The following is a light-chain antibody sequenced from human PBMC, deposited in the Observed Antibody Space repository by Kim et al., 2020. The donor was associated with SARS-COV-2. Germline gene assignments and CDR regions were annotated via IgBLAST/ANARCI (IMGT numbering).Light chain of an antibody. CDR1: NIVIKS. V-gene: IGLV3-21*04. J-gene: IGLJ2*01. Sequence: APGTTAVISCAENNIVIKSVHWYQQKPGQAPVLVIYYSFDRPSGIPERFSGSNSGNTATLTISRVEAGDEADYYCQVWDDTSNHVVFGGGTQLTVL. CDR2: YSF. CDR3: QVWDDTSNHVV.